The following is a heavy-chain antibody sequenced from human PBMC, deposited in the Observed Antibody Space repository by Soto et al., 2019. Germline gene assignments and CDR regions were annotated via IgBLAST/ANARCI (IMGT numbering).Heavy chain of an antibody. J-gene: IGHJ4*02. V-gene: IGHV3-23*01. D-gene: IGHD2-8*01. CDR1: GFSFVNYG. CDR2: ISGSGGST. CDR3: ARGNGASKCDY. Sequence: EVQLLGSGGGLVQPGGSLRLSCAASGFSFVNYGMTWVRQAPGKGLEWVSGISGSGGSTDYADSVKGRFIMSRDNSKNMLYLEMNSLRAEDTAVYYCARGNGASKCDYWAQGTLVTVSS.